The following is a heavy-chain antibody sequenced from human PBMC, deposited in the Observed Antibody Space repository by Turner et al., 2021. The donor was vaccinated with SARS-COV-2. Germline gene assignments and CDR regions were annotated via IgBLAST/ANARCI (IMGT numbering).Heavy chain of an antibody. J-gene: IGHJ4*02. Sequence: EAQAVESGGGLVQPGGSVRLSCAVAGLTFSSYWMSWVRQAPGKGLEWVANIKQDESEKNYVDSVKGRFTISRDNAKNSLYLQMNSLRAEDTAVYYCATGGYSYHHWGQGTLVTVSS. CDR1: GLTFSSYW. CDR2: IKQDESEK. CDR3: ATGGYSYHH. D-gene: IGHD5-18*01. V-gene: IGHV3-7*03.